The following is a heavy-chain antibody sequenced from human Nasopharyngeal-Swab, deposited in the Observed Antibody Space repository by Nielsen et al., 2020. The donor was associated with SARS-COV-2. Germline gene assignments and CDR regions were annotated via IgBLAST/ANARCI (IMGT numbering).Heavy chain of an antibody. CDR1: GGSISSSNW. V-gene: IGHV4-4*02. Sequence: GSLRLSCAVSGGSISSSNWWSWVRQPPGKGLEWIGEIYHSGSTNYNPSLKSRVTISVDSSKNQFSLKLSSVTAADTAVYYCARGKAVTYDYWGQGTLVTVSS. D-gene: IGHD4-17*01. CDR2: IYHSGST. J-gene: IGHJ4*02. CDR3: ARGKAVTYDY.